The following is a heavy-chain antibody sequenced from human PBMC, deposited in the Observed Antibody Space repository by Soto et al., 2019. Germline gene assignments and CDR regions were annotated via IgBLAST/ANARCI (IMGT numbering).Heavy chain of an antibody. CDR3: ARDSDY. Sequence: QVQLQESGPGLVKPSQTLSLTCTVPGDSFISDEYYCSWIRQPPGKSPEWIGYIYYSGNTYYNPSLKSRVFISVDRSKNQFSLELSSVTAADTAVYYCARDSDYWSRGTLVTVSS. CDR2: IYYSGNT. J-gene: IGHJ4*02. V-gene: IGHV4-30-4*08. CDR1: GDSFISDEYY.